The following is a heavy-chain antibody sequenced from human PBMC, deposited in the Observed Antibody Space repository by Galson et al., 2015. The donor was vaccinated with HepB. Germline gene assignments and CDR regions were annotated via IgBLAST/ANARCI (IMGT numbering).Heavy chain of an antibody. J-gene: IGHJ4*02. D-gene: IGHD6-19*01. V-gene: IGHV3-30*03. CDR1: GFTFSSYG. Sequence: SLRLSCAASGFTFSSYGMHWVRQAPGKGLEWVAVISYDGSNKYYADSVKGRFTISRDNSKNTLYLQMNSLRAEDTAVYYCACLKIAVARNFDYWGQGTLVTVSS. CDR3: ACLKIAVARNFDY. CDR2: ISYDGSNK.